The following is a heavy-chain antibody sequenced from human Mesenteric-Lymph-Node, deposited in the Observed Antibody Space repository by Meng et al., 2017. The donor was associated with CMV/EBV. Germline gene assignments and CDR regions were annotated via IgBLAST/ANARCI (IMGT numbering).Heavy chain of an antibody. CDR3: ARDRGYCTNGVCYPFDI. D-gene: IGHD2-8*01. CDR2: INPNSGGT. J-gene: IGHJ3*02. Sequence: ASVKVSCKASGYTFTRYYMHWVQQAPGQGLEWMGWINPNSGGTNYAQKFQGRVTMTRDPSISTAYMELSRLRSDDTAVYYCARDRGYCTNGVCYPFDIWGQGTMVTVSS. CDR1: GYTFTRYY. V-gene: IGHV1-2*02.